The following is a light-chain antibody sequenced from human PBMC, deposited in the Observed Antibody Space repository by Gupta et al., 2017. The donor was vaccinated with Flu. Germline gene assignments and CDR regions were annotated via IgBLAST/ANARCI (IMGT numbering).Light chain of an antibody. V-gene: IGLV2-8*01. J-gene: IGLJ2*01. CDR1: SSDVGGYDY. CDR2: GVT. Sequence: SVTISCTGTSSDVGGYDYVSWYRQHPGKAPELISYGVTRRPSGVPDRVSGSKSGNTAFLTVSGLQGDDEAYYYCSSHAGKNDLIFGGGTKLTGL. CDR3: SSHAGKNDLI.